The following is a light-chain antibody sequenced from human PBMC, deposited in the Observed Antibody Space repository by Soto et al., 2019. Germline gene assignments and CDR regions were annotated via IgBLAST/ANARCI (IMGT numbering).Light chain of an antibody. Sequence: DVEMTQSPSTLSASIGDRVTISCRASQSIAYRLAWYQQKPGTAPRLLIYDASSLEGGVPLRFSGSGSGTEFTLTISGLQPDDFAIYHCQQYQSYSWSFGQGTRMEI. J-gene: IGKJ1*01. CDR3: QQYQSYSWS. CDR1: QSIAYR. V-gene: IGKV1-5*01. CDR2: DAS.